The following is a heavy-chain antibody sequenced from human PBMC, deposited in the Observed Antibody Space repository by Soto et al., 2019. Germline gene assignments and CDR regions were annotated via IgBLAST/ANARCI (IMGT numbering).Heavy chain of an antibody. CDR1: GDSISSSFW. CDR3: ARYDFGTFDY. Sequence: LSLTCAVSGDSISSSFWWSWVRQPPGKGLEWIGEIYHTESTVYNPSLKSRVTISVDKSKNQFSLNLDSVTAADTAVYYCARYDFGTFDYWGRGILVTVSS. V-gene: IGHV4-4*02. CDR2: IYHTEST. J-gene: IGHJ4*02. D-gene: IGHD4-17*01.